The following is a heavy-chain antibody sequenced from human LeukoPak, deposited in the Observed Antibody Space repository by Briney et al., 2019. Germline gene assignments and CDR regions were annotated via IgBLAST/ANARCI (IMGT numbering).Heavy chain of an antibody. CDR2: INLQGGT. CDR3: AREGGSYRPLDY. V-gene: IGHV4-4*02. D-gene: IGHD3-16*02. CDR1: GGSITHTNY. Sequence: PSGTLSLTCAVSGGSITHTNYCTWGRQPPGKGLEWFGEINLQGGTNYNPSLLRRVAISVDTSANHVSLQMTSVTAADTAVYYCAREGGSYRPLDYSGEGTLVTVSS. J-gene: IGHJ4*02.